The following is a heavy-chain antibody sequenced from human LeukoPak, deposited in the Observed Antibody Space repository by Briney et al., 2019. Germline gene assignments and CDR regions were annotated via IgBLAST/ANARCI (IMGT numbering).Heavy chain of an antibody. V-gene: IGHV3-21*01. Sequence: GGSLRLSCAASGFTFSSYSMNWVRQAPGKGLEWVSSISSSSSYIYYADSVKGRLTISRDNAKNSLYLQMNSLRAEDTAVYYCAAANVLFDAFDIWGQGTMVTVSS. D-gene: IGHD2-21*01. CDR3: AAANVLFDAFDI. CDR1: GFTFSSYS. J-gene: IGHJ3*02. CDR2: ISSSSSYI.